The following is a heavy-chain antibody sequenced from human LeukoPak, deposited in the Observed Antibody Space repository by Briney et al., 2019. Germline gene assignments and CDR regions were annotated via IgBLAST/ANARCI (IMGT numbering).Heavy chain of an antibody. V-gene: IGHV1-8*01. CDR2: MNPNSGNT. J-gene: IGHJ4*02. CDR3: ARPTREGSDGYYGSGSYYDY. CDR1: GYTFTSYD. Sequence: ASVKVSCKASGYTFTSYDINWVRQATGQGLERMGWMNPNSGNTGYAQKFQGRVTMTRNTSISTAYMELSSLRSEDTAVYYCARPTREGSDGYYGSGSYYDYWGQGTLVTVSS. D-gene: IGHD3-10*01.